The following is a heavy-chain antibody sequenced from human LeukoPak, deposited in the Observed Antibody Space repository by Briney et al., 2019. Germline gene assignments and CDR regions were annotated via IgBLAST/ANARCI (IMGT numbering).Heavy chain of an antibody. J-gene: IGHJ4*02. CDR1: GFTFSSYA. CDR2: ISGSGGST. V-gene: IGHV3-23*01. D-gene: IGHD3-10*01. Sequence: GGSLRLSCAAYGFTFSSYAMSWVRQAPGKGLEWVSAISGSGGSTYYADSVKGRFTISKDNSKNTLYLQMNSLRAEDTAVYHCARAKGSYSFDYWGQGTLVTVSS. CDR3: ARAKGSYSFDY.